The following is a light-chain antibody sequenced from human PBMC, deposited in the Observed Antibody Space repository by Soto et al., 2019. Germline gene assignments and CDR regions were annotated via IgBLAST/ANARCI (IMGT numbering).Light chain of an antibody. CDR1: SSDVGGYNY. J-gene: IGLJ2*01. CDR3: SSYSSSSTLVV. Sequence: QSALTQPASVSGSPGQSITISCTGTSSDVGGYNYVSWYQQHPFKAPKLLIYEVSNRPSGVSDRFSGSKSGNTASLTISGLQAKDETDYYCSSYSSSSTLVVFGGGTKLTVL. CDR2: EVS. V-gene: IGLV2-14*01.